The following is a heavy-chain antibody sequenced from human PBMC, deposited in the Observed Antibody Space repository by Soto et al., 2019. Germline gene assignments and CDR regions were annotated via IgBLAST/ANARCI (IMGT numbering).Heavy chain of an antibody. V-gene: IGHV1-69*13. CDR3: ARGLLAVAAPPHAFDI. D-gene: IGHD6-19*01. CDR2: VIPIFGTA. J-gene: IGHJ3*02. CDR1: GGTFSSYA. Sequence: SVKVSCNASGGTFSSYAISWVRQAPGQGLEWMGGVIPIFGTANYAQKFQGRVTITADESTSTAYMELSSLRSEDTAVYYCARGLLAVAAPPHAFDIWGQGTMVTVSS.